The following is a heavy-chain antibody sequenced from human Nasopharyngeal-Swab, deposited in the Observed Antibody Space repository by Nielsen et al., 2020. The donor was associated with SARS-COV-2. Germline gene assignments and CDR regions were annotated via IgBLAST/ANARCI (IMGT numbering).Heavy chain of an antibody. CDR1: GFTFSRYW. CDR2: IDVDGRRT. J-gene: IGHJ4*02. D-gene: IGHD1-14*01. V-gene: IGHV3-74*01. Sequence: GESLKISCAASGFTFSRYWMHWVRLPPGMWLEWVSQIDVDGRRTTYADSVKGRFTISRDNAKNTLYLQMSSLRAEDTAVYYCVRGGLGTGLENWGQGTLVTVSS. CDR3: VRGGLGTGLEN.